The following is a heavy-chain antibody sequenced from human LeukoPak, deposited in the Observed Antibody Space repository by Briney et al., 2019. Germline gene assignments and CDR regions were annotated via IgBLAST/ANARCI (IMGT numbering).Heavy chain of an antibody. V-gene: IGHV3-23*01. CDR2: ISGSGGST. CDR3: AKWGDYYYGMDV. J-gene: IGHJ6*02. D-gene: IGHD3-16*01. Sequence: PGGSLRLSCAASGFTFSDYYMTWVRQAPGKGLEWVSAISGSGGSTYYADSVKGRFTISRDNSKNTLYLQMNSLRAEDTAVYYCAKWGDYYYGMDVWGQGTTVTVSS. CDR1: GFTFSDYY.